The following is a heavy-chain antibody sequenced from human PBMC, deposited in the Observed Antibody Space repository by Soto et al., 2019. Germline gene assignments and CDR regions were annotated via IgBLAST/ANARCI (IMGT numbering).Heavy chain of an antibody. D-gene: IGHD6-13*01. J-gene: IGHJ4*02. CDR1: GFTFSSYA. Sequence: GGSLRLSCAASGFTFSSYAMSWVRQAPGKGLEWVSAISGSGGSTYYADSVKGRFTISRDNSKNTLYLQMNSLRAEDTAVYYCAKVPYSSSWYTCYCDYWGQGTLVTVSS. V-gene: IGHV3-23*01. CDR2: ISGSGGST. CDR3: AKVPYSSSWYTCYCDY.